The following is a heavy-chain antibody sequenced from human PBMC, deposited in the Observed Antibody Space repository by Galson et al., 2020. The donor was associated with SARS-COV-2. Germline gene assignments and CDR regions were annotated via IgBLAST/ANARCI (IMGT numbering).Heavy chain of an antibody. CDR3: ATYCSRTSCYSRPRYYYYGMDV. CDR2: INPNRGAT. V-gene: IGHV1-2*02. CDR1: GYTFTGYY. D-gene: IGHD2-2*02. Sequence: ASVKVSCKASGYTFTGYYMHWVRQAPGQGLEWMGWINPNRGATNYAQKFQGRVTMTRDTSTSTAYMELSRLRSDDTAVYYCATYCSRTSCYSRPRYYYYGMDVWGQGTTVTVSS. J-gene: IGHJ6*02.